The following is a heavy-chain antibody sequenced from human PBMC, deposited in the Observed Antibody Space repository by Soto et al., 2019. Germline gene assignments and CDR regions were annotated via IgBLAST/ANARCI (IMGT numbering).Heavy chain of an antibody. CDR1: RGTFSSYA. CDR3: ASHSGSSPEGRYYYGMDV. V-gene: IGHV1-69*12. D-gene: IGHD1-26*01. Sequence: QVQLVQSGAEVKKPGSSVKVSCKASRGTFSSYAISWVRQAPGQGLEWMGGIIPIFGTADYAQKFQGRVTITAXEXTXTXXMELSSLRSEDTAVYYCASHSGSSPEGRYYYGMDVWGQGTTVTVSS. CDR2: IIPIFGTA. J-gene: IGHJ6*02.